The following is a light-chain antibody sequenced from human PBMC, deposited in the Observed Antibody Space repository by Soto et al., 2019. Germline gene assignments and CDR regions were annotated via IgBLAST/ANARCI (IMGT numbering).Light chain of an antibody. Sequence: EIVMAQSPATLSVSAGEGATLSCRASQSVSSKLAWYQQKPGQAPRLLIYGASTRATGIPARFSGSGSGTEFTLIISSLHSEDSAVYYCQQYNSWLWTFGQGTKVDI. J-gene: IGKJ1*01. CDR3: QQYNSWLWT. CDR2: GAS. CDR1: QSVSSK. V-gene: IGKV3-15*01.